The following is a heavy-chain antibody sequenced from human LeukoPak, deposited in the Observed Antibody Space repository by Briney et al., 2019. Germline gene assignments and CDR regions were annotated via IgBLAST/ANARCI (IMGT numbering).Heavy chain of an antibody. CDR3: AWGGSGSYYHSGYY. D-gene: IGHD3-10*01. CDR2: IWYDGSNK. Sequence: GGSLRLSCAASGFTFSSYGMHWVRQAPGKGLEWVAVIWYDGSNKYYADSVKGRFTISRDNPKNTLYLQMNSLRAEDTAVYYCAWGGSGSYYHSGYYWGQGTLVTVSS. CDR1: GFTFSSYG. V-gene: IGHV3-33*01. J-gene: IGHJ4*02.